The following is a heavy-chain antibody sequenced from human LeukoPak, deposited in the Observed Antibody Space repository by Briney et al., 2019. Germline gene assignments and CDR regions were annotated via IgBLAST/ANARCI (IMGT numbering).Heavy chain of an antibody. V-gene: IGHV4-39*07. J-gene: IGHJ5*02. CDR3: ARVEYWFDP. CDR2: IYYSGST. Sequence: SETLSLTCTVSGGSISSSSYYWGWIRQPPGKGLEWIGSIYYSGSTYYNPSLKSRVTISVDTSKNQFSLKLSPVTAADTAVYYCARVEYWFDPWGQGTLVTVSS. CDR1: GGSISSSSYY.